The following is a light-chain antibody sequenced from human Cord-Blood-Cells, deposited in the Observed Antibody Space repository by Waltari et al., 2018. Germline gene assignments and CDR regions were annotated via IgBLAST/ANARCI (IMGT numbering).Light chain of an antibody. CDR1: SSDVGLYHF. CDR3: CSYAGSSTFVV. CDR2: EVS. V-gene: IGLV2-23*02. Sequence: QSALTQPASASGSPGQLITISCPGTSSDVGLYHFVSWYQQHPGKAPKLMIYEVSKRPSGVSNRFSGSKSGNTASLTISGLQAEDEADYYCCSYAGSSTFVVFGGGTKLTVL. J-gene: IGLJ2*01.